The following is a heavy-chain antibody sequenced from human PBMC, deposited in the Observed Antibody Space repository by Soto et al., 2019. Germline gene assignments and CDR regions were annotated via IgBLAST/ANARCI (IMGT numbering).Heavy chain of an antibody. Sequence: QVQLVQSGAEVKKPGASVKVSCTASGYTFTDYYIHWVRQAPGQGLEWMGIINPTDGSTSDPQKFQDRVTMTRDTSTSSVYMELSSLTSEDTAIYYCARDPRGTASRFDYWGQGTLVTVSS. D-gene: IGHD3-16*01. CDR1: GYTFTDYY. J-gene: IGHJ4*02. CDR2: INPTDGST. CDR3: ARDPRGTASRFDY. V-gene: IGHV1-46*01.